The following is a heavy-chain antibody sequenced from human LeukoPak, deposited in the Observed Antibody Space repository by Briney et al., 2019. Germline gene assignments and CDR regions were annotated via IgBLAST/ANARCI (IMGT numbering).Heavy chain of an antibody. Sequence: PGGSLRLSCAASGFTFSSYSMNWVRQAPGKGPEWVSYISSSNSSIYYADSVKGRFTISRDNAKNSLSLQMNSLRAEDTAVYYCAREPFTYYYDSSGYSPWGQGTLVTVSS. V-gene: IGHV3-48*01. CDR2: ISSSNSSI. CDR3: AREPFTYYYDSSGYSP. J-gene: IGHJ5*02. CDR1: GFTFSSYS. D-gene: IGHD3-22*01.